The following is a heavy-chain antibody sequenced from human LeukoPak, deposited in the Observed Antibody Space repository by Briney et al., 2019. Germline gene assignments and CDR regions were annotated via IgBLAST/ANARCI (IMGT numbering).Heavy chain of an antibody. CDR3: ARGEMATTPYFDY. CDR1: GYTFINYG. V-gene: IGHV1-18*01. Sequence: ASVKVSCKASGYTFINYGITWVRQAPGQGLEWMGWISAYNSAYNGNTHYAQKLQGRVTMTTDTSTSTVYMELSSLRSEDTAVYYCARGEMATTPYFDYWGQGTLVTVSS. CDR2: ISAYNSAYNGNT. D-gene: IGHD5-24*01. J-gene: IGHJ4*02.